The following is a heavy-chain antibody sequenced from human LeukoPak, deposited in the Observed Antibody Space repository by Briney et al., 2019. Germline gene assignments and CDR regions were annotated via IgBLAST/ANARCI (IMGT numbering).Heavy chain of an antibody. V-gene: IGHV3-30*02. D-gene: IGHD3-3*01. CDR3: ARAPSPIFGVDN. J-gene: IGHJ4*02. CDR1: GFTFSTYG. Sequence: PGGSLRLSCAASGFTFSTYGMHWVRQAPGKGLEWVAFIRYDGSNKYYADSVKGRFTISRDNSKNTVYLQMNSLRAEDTAVYYCARAPSPIFGVDNWGQGTLVTVSS. CDR2: IRYDGSNK.